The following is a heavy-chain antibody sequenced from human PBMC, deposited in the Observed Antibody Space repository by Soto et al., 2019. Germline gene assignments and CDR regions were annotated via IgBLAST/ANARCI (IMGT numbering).Heavy chain of an antibody. CDR1: KFIFNYYW. J-gene: IGHJ2*01. D-gene: IGHD2-15*01. Sequence: SLRLSCVASKFIFNYYWMHWVRQAPGKGPVWVSEINDDGSSRSYADSVKGRLTISRDNSKNTLFLQMNSLRVEDTAVYYCVKDDRILGRRYFDLWGRGTLVTVSS. V-gene: IGHV3-74*01. CDR2: INDDGSSR. CDR3: VKDDRILGRRYFDL.